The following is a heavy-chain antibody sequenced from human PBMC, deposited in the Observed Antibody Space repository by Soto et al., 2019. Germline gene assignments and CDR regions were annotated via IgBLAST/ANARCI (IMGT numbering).Heavy chain of an antibody. Sequence: GASVKVSCKASGGTFSSYAISWVRQAPGQGLEWMGGIIPIFGTANYAQKFQGRVTITADESTSTAYMELSSLRSEDTAVYYCARVWDRTNWFDPWGQGTLVTAPQ. D-gene: IGHD3-16*01. CDR3: ARVWDRTNWFDP. CDR1: GGTFSSYA. CDR2: IIPIFGTA. V-gene: IGHV1-69*13. J-gene: IGHJ5*02.